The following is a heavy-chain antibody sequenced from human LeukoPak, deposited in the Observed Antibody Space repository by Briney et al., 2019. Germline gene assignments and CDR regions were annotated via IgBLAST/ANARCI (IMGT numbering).Heavy chain of an antibody. V-gene: IGHV3-23*01. CDR2: ISGSGGST. J-gene: IGHJ4*02. CDR1: GFTFSSYA. CDR3: AKDLSYDSSGYPD. Sequence: PGGSLRLSCAASGFTFSSYAMSWVRQAPGKGLEWVSAISGSGGSTCYADSVKGRFTISRDNSKNTLYLQMNSLRAEDTAVYYCAKDLSYDSSGYPDWGQGTLVTVSS. D-gene: IGHD3-22*01.